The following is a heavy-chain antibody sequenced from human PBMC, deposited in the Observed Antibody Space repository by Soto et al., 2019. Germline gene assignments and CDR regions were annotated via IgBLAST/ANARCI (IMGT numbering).Heavy chain of an antibody. V-gene: IGHV3-33*01. J-gene: IGHJ6*02. CDR3: ARDARDCDAPYYYYGMDV. Sequence: GGSLRLSCAASGFTFSSYGMHWVRQAPGKGLEWVAVIWYDGSNKYYADSVKGRFTISRDNSKNTLYLQMNSLRAEDTAVYYCARDARDCDAPYYYYGMDVWGQGTTVTVSS. CDR1: GFTFSSYG. D-gene: IGHD2-21*02. CDR2: IWYDGSNK.